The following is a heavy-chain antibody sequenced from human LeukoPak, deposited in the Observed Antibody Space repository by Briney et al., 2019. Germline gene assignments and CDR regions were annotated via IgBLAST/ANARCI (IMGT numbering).Heavy chain of an antibody. CDR2: ISNSGDRT. Sequence: GGSLRLSCSASGFTFSSYAMSWVRQAPGKGLEWVSSISNSGDRTYYADSVKGRFTVSRDNSKNTLFLQMNTLRAEDTAVYYCATLYGDYNWYFDLWGRGTLVTVSS. CDR3: ATLYGDYNWYFDL. V-gene: IGHV3-23*01. J-gene: IGHJ2*01. D-gene: IGHD4-17*01. CDR1: GFTFSSYA.